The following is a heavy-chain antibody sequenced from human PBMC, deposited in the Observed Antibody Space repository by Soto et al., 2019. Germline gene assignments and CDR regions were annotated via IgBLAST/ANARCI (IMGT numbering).Heavy chain of an antibody. CDR1: GFTFSKYW. V-gene: IGHV3-7*03. J-gene: IGHJ4*02. CDR2: IKQDGSEK. D-gene: IGHD3-10*01. Sequence: PGGSLRLSCAASGFTFSKYWMSWVRQAPGKGLEWVANIKQDGSEKYYVDSVRGRFTISRDNTKGSLYLQMNSLRAEDTAVYYCASGDDVSGGFDYWGQGTLVTVSS. CDR3: ASGDDVSGGFDY.